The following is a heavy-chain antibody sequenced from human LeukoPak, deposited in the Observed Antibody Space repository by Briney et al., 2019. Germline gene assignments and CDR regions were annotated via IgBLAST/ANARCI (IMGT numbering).Heavy chain of an antibody. V-gene: IGHV4-39*01. CDR1: GGSMNNNNYY. CDR3: ARLLSYDVLTDNYYKYYMDV. Sequence: KPSETLSLTCTVSGGSMNNNNYYWGWIRQSAGKSLELIGSISDTGSPVYNPSLRSRVTMSIDTSKMQFALKLTSVTAADTALYYCARLLSYDVLTDNYYKYYMDVWGKGTTVIVSS. J-gene: IGHJ6*03. D-gene: IGHD3-9*01. CDR2: ISDTGSP.